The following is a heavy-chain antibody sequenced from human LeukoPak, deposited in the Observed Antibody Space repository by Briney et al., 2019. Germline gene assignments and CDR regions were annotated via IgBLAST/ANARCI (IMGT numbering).Heavy chain of an antibody. V-gene: IGHV4-39*01. Sequence: PSETLPLTCTVSGGSISSSNYYWGWIRQPPGKGLEWIGSIYYSGRTYYNPSLKSRVTISVDTSKNQFSLRLTSVTAADTAVYFCARNNYYDSSGYYSWGQGTLVTVSS. D-gene: IGHD3-22*01. CDR2: IYYSGRT. CDR1: GGSISSSNYY. CDR3: ARNNYYDSSGYYS. J-gene: IGHJ4*02.